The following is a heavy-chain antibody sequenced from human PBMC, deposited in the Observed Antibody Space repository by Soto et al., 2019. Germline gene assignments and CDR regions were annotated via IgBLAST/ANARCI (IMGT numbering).Heavy chain of an antibody. Sequence: QVQLVESGGGVVQPGRSLRLSCAASGFTFSSYGMHWVRQAPGKGLEWVAVISYDGSNKYYADSVKGRFTISRDNSKNTLYLQMNSLRAEDTAVYYCAKVPFPPYYDFWSGGDGAFDIWGHGTMVTVSS. CDR3: AKVPFPPYYDFWSGGDGAFDI. CDR2: ISYDGSNK. V-gene: IGHV3-30*18. D-gene: IGHD3-3*01. J-gene: IGHJ3*02. CDR1: GFTFSSYG.